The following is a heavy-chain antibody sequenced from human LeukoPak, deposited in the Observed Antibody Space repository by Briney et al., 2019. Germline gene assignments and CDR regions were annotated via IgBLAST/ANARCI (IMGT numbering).Heavy chain of an antibody. CDR2: IRSKANSYAT. CDR1: GFTFSGSA. J-gene: IGHJ3*02. CDR3: TRPRTDFWSLHDAFDI. D-gene: IGHD3-3*01. Sequence: SGGSLRLSCAASGFTFSGSAMHWVRQASGKGLEWVGRIRSKANSYATAYAASVKGRFTISRDDSKNTAYLQMNSLKTEDTAMYYCTRPRTDFWSLHDAFDIWGQGTMVTVSS. V-gene: IGHV3-73*01.